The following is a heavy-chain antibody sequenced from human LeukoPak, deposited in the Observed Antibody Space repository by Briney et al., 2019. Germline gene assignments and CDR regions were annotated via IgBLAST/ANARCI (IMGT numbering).Heavy chain of an antibody. D-gene: IGHD1-26*01. CDR2: IRYDGSNK. V-gene: IGHV3-30*02. CDR1: GFTFSSYG. J-gene: IGHJ4*02. Sequence: PGGXXRLSCAASGFTFSSYGMHWVRQAPGKGVEGVAFIRYDGSNKDYADSVKGRFTIYRDNYKNTLYMQMNSLRAEDTAVYYCAKDLSERYYPASDYWGQGTLVTVSS. CDR3: AKDLSERYYPASDY.